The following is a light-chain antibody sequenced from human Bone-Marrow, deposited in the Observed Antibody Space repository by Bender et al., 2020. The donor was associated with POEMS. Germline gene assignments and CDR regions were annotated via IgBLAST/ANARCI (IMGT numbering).Light chain of an antibody. CDR1: SGSITTNF. Sequence: NFMLTQPHSVSESPGKTVTISCTRSSGSITTNFIQWYQQRPGSSPTTVIYEDKYRPSEVPDRFSGSIDRSSNSASLTISGLKIEDEADYYCQSYVGGEVLFGGGTKLTVL. J-gene: IGLJ2*01. CDR2: EDK. CDR3: QSYVGGEVL. V-gene: IGLV6-57*01.